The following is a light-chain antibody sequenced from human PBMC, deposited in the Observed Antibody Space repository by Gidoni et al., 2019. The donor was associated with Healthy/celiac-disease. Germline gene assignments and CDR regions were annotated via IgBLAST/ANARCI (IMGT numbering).Light chain of an antibody. V-gene: IGKV1-5*03. CDR1: QSISSW. CDR2: KAS. J-gene: IGKJ2*01. CDR3: QQYNSYSYT. Sequence: DIQMTQSPSTLSASVGDRVTITCRASQSISSWLAWYQKKPGKAPKLLIYKASSLESGVPSRFSGSGFGTEFTLTISSLQPDDFATYYCQQYNSYSYTFGQGTKLEIK.